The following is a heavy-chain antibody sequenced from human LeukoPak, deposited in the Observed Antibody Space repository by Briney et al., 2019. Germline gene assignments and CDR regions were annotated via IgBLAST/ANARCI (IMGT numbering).Heavy chain of an antibody. J-gene: IGHJ4*02. V-gene: IGHV4-39*01. CDR2: IYYSGST. Sequence: PSQSLSLTSTVSAGSISSSSYYWGWIRQPPGKGLEWIGSIYYSGSTYYNPSLKSRVTISVDTSKNQFSLKLSSVTAADTAVYYCARRGLVGFGELLTTLFDYWGQGTLVTVSS. CDR1: AGSISSSSYY. D-gene: IGHD3-10*01. CDR3: ARRGLVGFGELLTTLFDY.